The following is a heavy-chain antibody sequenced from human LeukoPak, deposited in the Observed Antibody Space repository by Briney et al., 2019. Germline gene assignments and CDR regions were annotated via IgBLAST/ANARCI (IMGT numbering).Heavy chain of an antibody. Sequence: GASVKVSCKASGYTFTSYYMHWVRQAPGQGLEWMGIINPSGGSTSYAQKFQGRVTMTRDMSTSTAYMELSSLRSEDTAVYYCARCIAAAGKGYYYYMDVWGKGTTVTVSS. J-gene: IGHJ6*03. V-gene: IGHV1-46*01. CDR1: GYTFTSYY. CDR3: ARCIAAAGKGYYYYMDV. CDR2: INPSGGST. D-gene: IGHD6-13*01.